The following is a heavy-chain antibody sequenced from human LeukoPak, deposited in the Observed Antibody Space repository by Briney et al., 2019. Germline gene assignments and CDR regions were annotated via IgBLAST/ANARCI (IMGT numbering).Heavy chain of an antibody. D-gene: IGHD7-27*01. CDR3: ATNPHSGNWG. CDR1: GFTFSNNG. Sequence: GGSLRLSCAASGFTFSNNGMNWVRQAPGKGPECLSYISGGSDTIYYADSVKGRFTISRDNAKSSLYLQMHSLRDEDTAVYYCATNPHSGNWGWGRGTMVTVSS. CDR2: ISGGSDTI. V-gene: IGHV3-48*02. J-gene: IGHJ3*01.